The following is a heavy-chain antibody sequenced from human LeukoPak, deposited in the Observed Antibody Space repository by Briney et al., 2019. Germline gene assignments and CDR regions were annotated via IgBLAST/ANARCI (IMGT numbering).Heavy chain of an antibody. Sequence: PGGSLRLSCAASGFTFSDYYMSWIRQAPGKGPEWVSYISGSGGSISYADPVKSRFTISRDNAKNSLYLQMNSLRAEDTAIYYCARAPYGSTWYYFDYWGQGTLVTVSS. D-gene: IGHD6-13*01. CDR1: GFTFSDYY. CDR2: ISGSGGSI. J-gene: IGHJ4*02. CDR3: ARAPYGSTWYYFDY. V-gene: IGHV3-11*01.